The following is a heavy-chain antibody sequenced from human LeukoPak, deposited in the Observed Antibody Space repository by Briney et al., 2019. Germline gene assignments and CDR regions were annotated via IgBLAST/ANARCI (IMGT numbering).Heavy chain of an antibody. CDR3: ATSTTPSLPLDY. CDR1: GGSISSYY. D-gene: IGHD1-1*01. Sequence: SETLSLTCTVSGGSISSYYWSWIRQHSGGGLEWIGYIYYRGSTFYNPSLRSRVTISLDKPKKQFSLKMISVTAADTAIYYCATSTTPSLPLDYWGQGSLVTVSS. CDR2: IYYRGST. J-gene: IGHJ4*02. V-gene: IGHV4-59*06.